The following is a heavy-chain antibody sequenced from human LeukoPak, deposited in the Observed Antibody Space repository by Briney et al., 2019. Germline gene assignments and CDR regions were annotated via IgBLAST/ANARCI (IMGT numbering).Heavy chain of an antibody. D-gene: IGHD4-17*01. J-gene: IGHJ4*02. CDR2: IYPGDSDT. Sequence: GESLKISCKGSGYSFTSYWIGWVRQMPGKGLEWMGIIYPGDSDTRYSPSFQGQVTISADKSISTAYLQWSSLKASDTAMYYCARHSLHDYGDSDFDYWGQGTLVTVSS. CDR1: GYSFTSYW. V-gene: IGHV5-51*01. CDR3: ARHSLHDYGDSDFDY.